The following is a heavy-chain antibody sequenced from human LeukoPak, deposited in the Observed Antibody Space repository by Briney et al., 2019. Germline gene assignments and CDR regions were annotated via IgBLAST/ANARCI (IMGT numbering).Heavy chain of an antibody. J-gene: IGHJ3*02. CDR2: INPNSGGT. Sequence: ASVKVSCKASGYTFTGYYMHWVRQAPGQGLEWMGWINPNSGGTNYAQKFQGRVTMTRDTSISTAYMELSRLRSDDTAVYYCARGVNWNYGPDAFDIWGQGTMVTVSS. CDR3: ARGVNWNYGPDAFDI. CDR1: GYTFTGYY. V-gene: IGHV1-2*02. D-gene: IGHD1-7*01.